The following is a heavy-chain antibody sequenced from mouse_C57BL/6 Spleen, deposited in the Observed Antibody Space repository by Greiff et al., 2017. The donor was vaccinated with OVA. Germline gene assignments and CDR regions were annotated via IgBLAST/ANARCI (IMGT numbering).Heavy chain of an antibody. J-gene: IGHJ4*01. CDR2: IRNKANGYTT. D-gene: IGHD3-2*02. CDR3: VNASGSSGYFYAMDY. V-gene: IGHV7-4*01. Sequence: EVKVVESGGGLVQPGASLRLSCAASGFTFTDYYMSWVRQPPGKAPEWLALIRNKANGYTTEYTASVKGRFTISRDNSHNILYLQMNTLRAEDSATYYCVNASGSSGYFYAMDYWGQGTSVTVSS. CDR1: GFTFTDYY.